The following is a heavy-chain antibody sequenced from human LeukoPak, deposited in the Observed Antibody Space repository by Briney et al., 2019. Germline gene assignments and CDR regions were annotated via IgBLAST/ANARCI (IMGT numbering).Heavy chain of an antibody. J-gene: IGHJ4*02. CDR1: GFTFSSYA. Sequence: GGSRRLSCAASGFTFSSYAMHWVRQAPGKGLEWVAVISYDGSNKYYADSVKGRFTISRDNSKNTLYLQMNSLRAEDTAVYYCARVDCSGGSCAGDYWGQGTLVTVSS. V-gene: IGHV3-30*14. CDR2: ISYDGSNK. CDR3: ARVDCSGGSCAGDY. D-gene: IGHD2-15*01.